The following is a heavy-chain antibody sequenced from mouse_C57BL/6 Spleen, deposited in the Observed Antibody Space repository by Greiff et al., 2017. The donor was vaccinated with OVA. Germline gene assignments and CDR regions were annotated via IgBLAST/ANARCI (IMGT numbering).Heavy chain of an antibody. J-gene: IGHJ4*01. D-gene: IGHD2-4*01. CDR2: INPNNGGT. CDR1: GYTFTDYN. CDR3: ARVSMITNYSAMDY. Sequence: EVQLQESGPELVKPGASVKIPCKASGYTFTDYNMDWVKQSHGKSLEWIGDINPNNGGTIYNQKFKGKATLTVDKSSSTAYMELRSLTSEDTAVYYCARVSMITNYSAMDYWGQGTSVTVSS. V-gene: IGHV1-18*01.